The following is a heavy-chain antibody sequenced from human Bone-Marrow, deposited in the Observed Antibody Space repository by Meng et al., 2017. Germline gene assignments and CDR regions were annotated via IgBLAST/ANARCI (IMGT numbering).Heavy chain of an antibody. CDR3: ARDGTSWYFFDY. V-gene: IGHV6-1*01. D-gene: IGHD1-1*01. J-gene: IGHJ4*02. CDR2: TYYRSRWYS. CDR1: GDSVSSNSAT. Sequence: QLQLQQSGPGLVKPSQTLSLTCAISGDSVSSNSATWNWIRQSPSRGLEWLGRTYYRSRWYSDYAVSVQSRITINPDTSKNQFSLQLNSLTPEDSAVYYCARDGTSWYFFDYWGQGTLVTVSS.